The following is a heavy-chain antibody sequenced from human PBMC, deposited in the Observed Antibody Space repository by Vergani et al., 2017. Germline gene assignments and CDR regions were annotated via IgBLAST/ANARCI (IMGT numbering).Heavy chain of an antibody. J-gene: IGHJ6*02. Sequence: EVQLVESGGGLVKPGGSLRLSCAASGFTFSNAWMSWVRQAPGKGLEWVGRIKSKTDGGTTDYAAPVKGRFTISRDDSKNTLYLQMNSLKTEDTAVYYCTYRGSSGWYDYYYYYGMDVWGQGTTVTVSS. CDR1: GFTFSNAW. CDR2: IKSKTDGGTT. V-gene: IGHV3-15*01. D-gene: IGHD6-19*01. CDR3: TYRGSSGWYDYYYYYGMDV.